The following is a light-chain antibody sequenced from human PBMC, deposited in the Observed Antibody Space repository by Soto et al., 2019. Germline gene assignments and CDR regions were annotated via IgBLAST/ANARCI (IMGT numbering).Light chain of an antibody. CDR1: SSDIGGYDY. CDR2: DVN. Sequence: QSALTQPASVSGSPGQSITLSCTGTSSDIGGYDYVSWYQRHPGTAPKLIIYDVNNRPSGVANRFSGSKSGNTASLTISGLQAEDEDDYYCTSYASGSTHVVFGGGTQLTVL. CDR3: TSYASGSTHVV. J-gene: IGLJ2*01. V-gene: IGLV2-14*01.